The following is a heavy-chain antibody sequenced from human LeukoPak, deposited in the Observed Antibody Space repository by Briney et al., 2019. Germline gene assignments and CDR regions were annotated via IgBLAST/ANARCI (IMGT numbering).Heavy chain of an antibody. V-gene: IGHV3-23*01. CDR2: ISGSGGTT. Sequence: PGGSLRLSCAASGFTFSGYAMSWARQAPGKGLEWVSVISGSGGTTYYADSVKGRFTISRDNSKNTMYLQMNSLRAEDTAVYYCALAGGLYSSSWYLFAFDAWGQGTMVTVSS. CDR1: GFTFSGYA. D-gene: IGHD6-13*01. J-gene: IGHJ3*01. CDR3: ALAGGLYSSSWYLFAFDA.